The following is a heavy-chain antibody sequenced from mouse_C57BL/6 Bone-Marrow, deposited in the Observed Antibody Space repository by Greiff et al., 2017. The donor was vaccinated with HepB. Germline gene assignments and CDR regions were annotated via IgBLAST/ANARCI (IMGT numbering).Heavy chain of an antibody. V-gene: IGHV1-4*01. J-gene: IGHJ4*01. CDR2: INPSSGYT. CDR3: DYGDYAMDY. D-gene: IGHD1-1*01. Sequence: QVQLQQSGAELARPGASVKMSCKASGYTFTSYTMHWVKQRPGQGLEWIGYINPSSGYTKYNQKFKDKATLTADKSSSTAYMQLSSLTSEDSAVYYCDYGDYAMDYWGQGTSVTVSS. CDR1: GYTFTSYT.